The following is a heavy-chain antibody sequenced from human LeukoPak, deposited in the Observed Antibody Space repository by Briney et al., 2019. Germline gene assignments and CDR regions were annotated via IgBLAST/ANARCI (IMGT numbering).Heavy chain of an antibody. V-gene: IGHV4-39*07. Sequence: PSETLSLTCTVSGGSISSSSYYWSWIRQPPGKGLEWIGEINHSGSTNYNPSLKSRVTISVDTSKNQFSLKLSSVTAADTAVYYCARGGDYGDFVDYWGQGTLVTVSS. CDR2: INHSGST. CDR1: GGSISSSSYY. CDR3: ARGGDYGDFVDY. J-gene: IGHJ4*02. D-gene: IGHD4-17*01.